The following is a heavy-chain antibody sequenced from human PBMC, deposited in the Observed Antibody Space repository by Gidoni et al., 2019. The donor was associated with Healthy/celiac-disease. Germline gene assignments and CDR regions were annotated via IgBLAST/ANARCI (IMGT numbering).Heavy chain of an antibody. V-gene: IGHV4-34*01. D-gene: IGHD1-26*01. CDR2: INHSGST. J-gene: IGHJ6*02. CDR1: GGSFSGYY. Sequence: QVQLQQWGAGLLKPSETLSLTCAVYGGSFSGYYWSWIRQPPGKGLEWIGEINHSGSTNYNPSRKSRVTISVDTSKNQFSLKRSSVTAADTAVYYCARGRYGSYFYYGMDVWGQGTTVTVS. CDR3: ARGRYGSYFYYGMDV.